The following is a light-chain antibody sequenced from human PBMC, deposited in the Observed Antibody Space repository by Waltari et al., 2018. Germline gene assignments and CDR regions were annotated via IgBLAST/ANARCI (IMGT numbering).Light chain of an antibody. J-gene: IGKJ2*01. Sequence: ILMTQSPATLSVSPGASAIHSCRARQSVSINLAWYQQKPGQAPRHLIYAASTRATDIPARFSGSGSGTEFTLTISSLQSEDVAVYYCQQYNNWPPMYTFGQGTKLEI. CDR2: AAS. CDR1: QSVSIN. CDR3: QQYNNWPPMYT. V-gene: IGKV3-15*01.